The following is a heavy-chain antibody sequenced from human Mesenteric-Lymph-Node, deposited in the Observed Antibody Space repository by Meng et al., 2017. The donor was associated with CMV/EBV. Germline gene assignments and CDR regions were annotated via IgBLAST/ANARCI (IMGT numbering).Heavy chain of an antibody. J-gene: IGHJ4*02. V-gene: IGHV4-34*01. CDR1: GGAFSGYY. D-gene: IGHD3-10*01. Sequence: CGVYGGAFSGYYWNWIRQPPGKGLEWIGEINHSGSTNYNPSLKSRVTISVDTSKNQFSLKLSSVTAADTAVYYCARVFIGSGSYYYDYWGQGTLVTVSS. CDR2: INHSGST. CDR3: ARVFIGSGSYYYDY.